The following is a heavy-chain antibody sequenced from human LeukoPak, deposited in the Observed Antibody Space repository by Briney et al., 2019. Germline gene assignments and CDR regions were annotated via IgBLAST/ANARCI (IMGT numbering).Heavy chain of an antibody. V-gene: IGHV3-30-3*01. CDR2: ISYDGSNK. D-gene: IGHD1-26*01. CDR3: ARELSPYQATLDY. CDR1: GFTFSSYA. Sequence: PGGSLRLSCAASGFTFSSYAMHWVRQAPGKGLEWVAVISYDGSNKYYADSAKGRFTISRDNSKNTLYLQMDSLRAEDTAVYYCARELSPYQATLDYWGQGTLVTVSS. J-gene: IGHJ4*02.